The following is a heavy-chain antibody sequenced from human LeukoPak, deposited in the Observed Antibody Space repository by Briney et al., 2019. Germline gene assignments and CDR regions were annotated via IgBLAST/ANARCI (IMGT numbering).Heavy chain of an antibody. CDR3: ARYAYGSGPFDY. V-gene: IGHV4-59*01. CDR2: IYYSGNT. Sequence: SETLSLTCTVPGGSISSYYWSWIRQPPGKGLEWIGYIYYSGNTNYNPSLKSRVTISVDTSKDQFSLQLNSVTAADTAVYYCARYAYGSGPFDYWGQGTLITVSS. J-gene: IGHJ4*02. CDR1: GGSISSYY. D-gene: IGHD6-19*01.